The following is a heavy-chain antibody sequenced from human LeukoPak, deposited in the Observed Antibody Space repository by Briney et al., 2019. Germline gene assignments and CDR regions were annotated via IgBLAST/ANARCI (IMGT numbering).Heavy chain of an antibody. V-gene: IGHV4-4*02. J-gene: IGHJ3*02. CDR1: GFIFSNAW. CDR3: ARDYAFDI. Sequence: PGGSLRLSCAASGFIFSNAWMSWVRQAPGKGLEWIGTTYFSGNTYYNPSLKSRVTVSLDTSKNQFSLKLSSVTAADTAVYYCARDYAFDIWGHVTMVTVSS. CDR2: TYFSGNT.